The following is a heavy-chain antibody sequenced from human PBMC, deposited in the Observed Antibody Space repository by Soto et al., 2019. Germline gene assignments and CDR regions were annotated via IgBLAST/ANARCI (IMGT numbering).Heavy chain of an antibody. CDR3: ARGVGATSGYYFDY. CDR2: ISSSSSTI. Sequence: EVQLVESGGGLVQPGGSLRLSCAASGFTFSSYSMNWVRQAPGKGLEWVSYISSSSSTIYYADSVKGRFTISRDNAKNSLYLQMNSLRDEDTAVYYCARGVGATSGYYFDYCGQGTLVTVSS. CDR1: GFTFSSYS. V-gene: IGHV3-48*02. D-gene: IGHD1-26*01. J-gene: IGHJ4*02.